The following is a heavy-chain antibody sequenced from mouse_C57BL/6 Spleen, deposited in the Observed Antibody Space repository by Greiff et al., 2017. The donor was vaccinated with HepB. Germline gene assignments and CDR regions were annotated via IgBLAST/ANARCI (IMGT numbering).Heavy chain of an antibody. V-gene: IGHV8-12*01. CDR3: ARKSNYDWYFDV. Sequence: QVTLQESGPGILQSSQSLSLSCSFSGFSLSTSCMGVSWIRQPSRKGLEWLAHIYWDDDKRYNPSLKSRVTISKDTSRKQVFLKITSVDTADTATDYCARKSNYDWYFDVWGTGTTVTVSS. CDR1: GFSLSTSCMG. D-gene: IGHD2-5*01. J-gene: IGHJ1*03. CDR2: IYWDDDK.